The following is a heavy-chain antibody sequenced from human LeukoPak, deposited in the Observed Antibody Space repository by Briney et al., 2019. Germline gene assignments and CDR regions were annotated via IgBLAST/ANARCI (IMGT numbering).Heavy chain of an antibody. J-gene: IGHJ5*02. V-gene: IGHV4-39*01. CDR2: IYYSGST. Sequence: KPSETLSLTCSVSGGSIGRSYYYWGWIRQPPGKGLEWIGSIYYSGSTYYNPSLKSRVTISVDLSTNQFSLKLSSVTAADTALYHCARHDNADSSSVYFFLSWFVPWGQGALVTVSS. CDR3: ARHDNADSSSVYFFLSWFVP. D-gene: IGHD3-22*01. CDR1: GGSIGRSYYY.